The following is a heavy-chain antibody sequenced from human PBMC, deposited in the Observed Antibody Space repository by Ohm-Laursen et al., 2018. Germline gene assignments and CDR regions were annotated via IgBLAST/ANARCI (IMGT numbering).Heavy chain of an antibody. J-gene: IGHJ4*02. D-gene: IGHD3-16*01. Sequence: GTLSLTCAVSGGSISSYYCSWIRQPPGKGLEWIGYMYYSGTTNYNPSLKSRVTISVDTSKNQFSLKLSSVTAADTAVYYCAATSSAYSIDSWGQGTLVTVSS. CDR3: AATSSAYSIDS. V-gene: IGHV4-59*08. CDR1: GGSISSYY. CDR2: MYYSGTT.